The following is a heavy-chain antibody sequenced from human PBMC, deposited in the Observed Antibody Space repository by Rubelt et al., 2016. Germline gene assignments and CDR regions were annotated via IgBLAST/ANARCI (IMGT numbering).Heavy chain of an antibody. D-gene: IGHD6-6*01. J-gene: IGHJ6*03. V-gene: IGHV4-39*07. CDR1: GGSISSSSYY. CDR3: ARAVQQLVQDYYYYMDV. CDR2: IYYSGST. Sequence: QLQLQESGPGLVKPSETLSLTCTVSGGSISSSSYYWGWIRQPPGKGLEWIGRIYYSGSTYYNPSLRSRVTISVDTSKNQFSLKLSSVTAADTAVYYCARAVQQLVQDYYYYMDVWGKGTTVTVSS.